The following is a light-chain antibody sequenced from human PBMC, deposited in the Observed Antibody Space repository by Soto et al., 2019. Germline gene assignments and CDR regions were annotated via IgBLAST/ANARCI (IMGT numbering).Light chain of an antibody. CDR2: SYN. V-gene: IGLV1-44*01. CDR3: AAWDDSLNGVV. J-gene: IGLJ2*01. Sequence: QSVLTQPPSASGTPGQRVTISCSGSSSNIGSNTVIWYQQLPGTAPKLLIYSYNQRPSGVPDRFSGSKSGTSASLAISGLQSEDEADYSCAAWDDSLNGVVFGGGTKLTVL. CDR1: SSNIGSNT.